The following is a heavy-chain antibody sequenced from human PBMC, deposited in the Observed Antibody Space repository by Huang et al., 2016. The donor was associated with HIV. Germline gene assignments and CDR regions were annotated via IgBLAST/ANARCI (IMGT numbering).Heavy chain of an antibody. Sequence: QLQLQESGPGLVKPSETLSLTCRVSGGSISSSSYYWGWIRQPPGKGLEGIGSIYYSGSHLYHPSLKSRVTISVDTSKNQFSLGLSSVTAADTSVYYCARHMDCSSSSCLAGGHERGPFDMWGQGTMVTVSS. CDR3: ARHMDCSSSSCLAGGHERGPFDM. CDR1: GGSISSSSYY. D-gene: IGHD2-2*01. V-gene: IGHV4-39*01. CDR2: IYYSGSH. J-gene: IGHJ3*02.